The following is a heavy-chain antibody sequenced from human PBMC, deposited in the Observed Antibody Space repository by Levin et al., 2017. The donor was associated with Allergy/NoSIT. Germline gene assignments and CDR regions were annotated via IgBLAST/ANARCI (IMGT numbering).Heavy chain of an antibody. J-gene: IGHJ5*02. Sequence: GGSLRLSCKASGGAFNTYVVSWVRQAPGQGLEWMGGIVPALGQANYAPKFQSRMTISADESMSTVYMELNRLVSEDTAVYYCTRSFLAKWFDPWGQGTLVTVSS. CDR3: TRSFLAKWFDP. CDR2: IVPALGQA. CDR1: GGAFNTYV. V-gene: IGHV1-69*01. D-gene: IGHD2/OR15-2a*01.